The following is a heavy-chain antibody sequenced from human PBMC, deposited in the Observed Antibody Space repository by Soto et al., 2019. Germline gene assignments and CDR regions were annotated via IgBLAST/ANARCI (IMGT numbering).Heavy chain of an antibody. J-gene: IGHJ6*02. D-gene: IGHD3-16*01. CDR2: ISSYGSDT. Sequence: EVQLVESGGGLVLPRGSLRLSCAASGFTFSRYWMHWVRQAPGKGLVWVSRISSYGSDTHYADSVKGRFTISRDNAKNTMYLQMNSLRADDTAVYYCASNYAYADGYYWYGIDVWGQGTTVTVSS. CDR3: ASNYAYADGYYWYGIDV. V-gene: IGHV3-74*01. CDR1: GFTFSRYW.